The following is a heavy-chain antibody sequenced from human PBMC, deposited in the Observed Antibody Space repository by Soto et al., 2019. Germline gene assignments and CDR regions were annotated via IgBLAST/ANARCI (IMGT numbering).Heavy chain of an antibody. CDR2: ISTYNGDT. J-gene: IGHJ6*02. CDR3: ARQGSWPYYCYGLDV. V-gene: IGHV1-18*01. Sequence: QVQLVQSGPEVRKPGASVKVSCEASGYTFTTSGISWVRQVPGQGLEWMGWISTYNGDTNSAQNFQGRVLMTADTSTGTAYMELMSLKSDDTAVSYCARQGSWPYYCYGLDVWGQGTTVTVSS. CDR1: GYTFTTSG. D-gene: IGHD1-26*01.